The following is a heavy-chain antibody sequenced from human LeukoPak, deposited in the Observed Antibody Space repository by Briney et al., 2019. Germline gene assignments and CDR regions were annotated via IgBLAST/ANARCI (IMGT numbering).Heavy chain of an antibody. CDR2: ISAYNGNT. V-gene: IGHV1-18*01. Sequence: ASVKVSFKASGYTFTSYGISWVRQAPGQGLEWMGWISAYNGNTNYAQKLQGRVTMTTDTSTSTAYMELRSLRSDDTAVYYCARASADGYNWGDFDYWGQGTLVTVSS. J-gene: IGHJ4*02. CDR3: ARASADGYNWGDFDY. CDR1: GYTFTSYG. D-gene: IGHD5-24*01.